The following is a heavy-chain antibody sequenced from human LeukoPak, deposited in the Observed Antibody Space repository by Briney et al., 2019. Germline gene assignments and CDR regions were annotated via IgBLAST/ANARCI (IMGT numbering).Heavy chain of an antibody. CDR1: GFTFSNYG. J-gene: IGHJ4*02. CDR2: ISYDGSKK. V-gene: IGHV3-30*03. CDR3: ARDRNWEYSGYEFYSDH. Sequence: GGSLRLSCAASGFTFSNYGMHWVRQAPGKGLEWVAVISYDGSKKFYADPLKGRFTISRDNFKSTLYLQMNNLSVEETAVYYCARDRNWEYSGYEFYSDHWGQGTLVTVSS. D-gene: IGHD5-12*01.